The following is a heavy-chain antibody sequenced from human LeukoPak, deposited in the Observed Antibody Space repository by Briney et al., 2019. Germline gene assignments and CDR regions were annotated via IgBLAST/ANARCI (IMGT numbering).Heavy chain of an antibody. CDR2: IIPIFGTA. J-gene: IGHJ5*02. Sequence: SVKVSCKASGGTFSSYAISWVRQAPGQGLEWMGGIIPIFGTANYAQKFQGRVTITTDESTSTAYMELSSLRSEDTAVYHCARCRGSCYSGGWFDPWGQGTLVTVSS. CDR3: ARCRGSCYSGGWFDP. CDR1: GGTFSSYA. V-gene: IGHV1-69*05. D-gene: IGHD2-15*01.